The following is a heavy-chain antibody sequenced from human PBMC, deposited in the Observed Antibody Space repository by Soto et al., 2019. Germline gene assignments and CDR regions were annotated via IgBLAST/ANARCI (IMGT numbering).Heavy chain of an antibody. D-gene: IGHD2-2*01. V-gene: IGHV4-30-4*01. CDR2: IYYSGST. J-gene: IGHJ4*02. Sequence: QVQLQESGPGLVKPSQTLSLTCTVSGGSISSGDYYWSWIRQPPGKGLEWIGYIYYSGSTYYNPSLKSRVTXXVXTXXNQFSLKLSSVTAADTAVYYCARVALRLGAISTLGWGQGTLVTVSS. CDR3: ARVALRLGAISTLG. CDR1: GGSISSGDYY.